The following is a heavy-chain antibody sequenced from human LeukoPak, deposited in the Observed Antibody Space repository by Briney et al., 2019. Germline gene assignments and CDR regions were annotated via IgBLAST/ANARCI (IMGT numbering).Heavy chain of an antibody. CDR2: ISYDGSIS. D-gene: IGHD2-15*01. Sequence: GRSLRLSCAASGFTFNSYAVHWVRQAPGKGLEWVAVISYDGSISFYAASVKGRFTISRDNSKNTLYLQMNSLRAEDTALYFCARDRRYCSGGSCYFDYFFDYWGQGTLVTVSS. CDR3: ARDRRYCSGGSCYFDYFFDY. J-gene: IGHJ4*02. V-gene: IGHV3-30-3*01. CDR1: GFTFNSYA.